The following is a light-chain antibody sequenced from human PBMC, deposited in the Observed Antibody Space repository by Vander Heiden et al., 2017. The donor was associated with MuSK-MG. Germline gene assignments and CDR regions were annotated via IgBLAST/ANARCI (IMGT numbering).Light chain of an antibody. Sequence: QSVLTQPPSVSGAPGQRVTISCTGRSSNIGAGYDVHWYQQLPGTAPKLLIYGNSNRPSGVPDRFSGSKSGTSASLAITGLQAEDEADYYCQSYDSSLSAVVFGGGTKLTVL. CDR1: SSNIGAGYD. CDR3: QSYDSSLSAVV. CDR2: GNS. J-gene: IGLJ2*01. V-gene: IGLV1-40*01.